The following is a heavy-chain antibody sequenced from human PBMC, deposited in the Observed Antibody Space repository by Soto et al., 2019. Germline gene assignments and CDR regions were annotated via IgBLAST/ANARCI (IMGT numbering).Heavy chain of an antibody. J-gene: IGHJ6*03. CDR3: ARLVGYAYYYYIYF. Sequence: SETLSLTCTVSGGSISSDYWSWIRQPPGKGLEWIGYIYYSGSTNYNPSLKSRVTISVDTSKNQFSLKLSSVTAADTAVYYCARLVGYAYYYYIYFWGKGTTVTVSS. CDR2: IYYSGST. V-gene: IGHV4-59*01. D-gene: IGHD5-12*01. CDR1: GGSISSDY.